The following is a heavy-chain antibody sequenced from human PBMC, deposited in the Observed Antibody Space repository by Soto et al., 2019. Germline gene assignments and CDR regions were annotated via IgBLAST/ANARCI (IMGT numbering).Heavy chain of an antibody. CDR3: ARGSGYDFDY. J-gene: IGHJ4*02. V-gene: IGHV3-64*01. CDR1: GFTFSRYA. D-gene: IGHD5-12*01. Sequence: GGSLRLSCAASGFTFSRYAMYWVRQAPGKGLEYVSAINSNGGSTYYANSVKGRFTISRDNSKNTLYLQMGSLRAEDMAVYYCARGSGYDFDYWGQGALVTVSS. CDR2: INSNGGST.